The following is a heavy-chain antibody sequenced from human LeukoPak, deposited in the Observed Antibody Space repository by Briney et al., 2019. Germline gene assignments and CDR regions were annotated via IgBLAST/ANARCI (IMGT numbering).Heavy chain of an antibody. D-gene: IGHD5-18*01. CDR2: ISTDGYTT. Sequence: GGSMRLSCAASGLAFSAYKMHWVRQAPRKGLVWVSRISTDGYTTDYADFVQGRFTASRDNTKNTWSLEMNSLRAEDTALYYCAKATGYTYALDYWGQGTLVTVSS. CDR1: GLAFSAYK. J-gene: IGHJ4*02. CDR3: AKATGYTYALDY. V-gene: IGHV3-74*01.